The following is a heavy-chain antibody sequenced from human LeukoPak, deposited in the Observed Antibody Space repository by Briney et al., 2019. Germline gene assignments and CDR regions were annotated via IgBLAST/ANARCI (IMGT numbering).Heavy chain of an antibody. D-gene: IGHD6-13*01. V-gene: IGHV4-38-2*02. J-gene: IGHJ4*02. CDR3: ARIGAAGTRYYFDY. Sequence: SETLSLTCTVSGYSISSGYYWGWIRQPPGKGLEWIGSFYDSGNTYYNPSLKSRVTISVDTSKNQFSLELTSVTAADTAVYYCARIGAAGTRYYFDYWSQGTLVTVSS. CDR2: FYDSGNT. CDR1: GYSISSGYY.